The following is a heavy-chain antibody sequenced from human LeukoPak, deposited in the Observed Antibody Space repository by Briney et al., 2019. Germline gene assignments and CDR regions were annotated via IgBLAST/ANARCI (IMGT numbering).Heavy chain of an antibody. J-gene: IGHJ5*02. CDR2: INPNNGDT. CDR1: GYTLTAHY. CDR3: ARPYGSGSFDNWFDP. Sequence: ASVKDSSKASGYTLTAHYMHWVRPPPGQGLEWMGRINPNNGDTNYAQKFQARVTMTRDTSISTAYKHLSRLTSDDTAVYYCARPYGSGSFDNWFDPWGQGTLVIVSS. D-gene: IGHD3-10*01. V-gene: IGHV1-2*06.